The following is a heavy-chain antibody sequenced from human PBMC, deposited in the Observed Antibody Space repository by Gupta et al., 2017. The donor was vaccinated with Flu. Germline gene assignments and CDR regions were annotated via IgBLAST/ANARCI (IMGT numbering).Heavy chain of an antibody. J-gene: IGHJ5*02. CDR3: AKDLLPSEYNWFDP. Sequence: SGVTFSSYAMSWVRQAPGMGLEWVSGISNTGEKTYYADSGKGRFTISRDNSRNTVYLQMNSLRAEDTAKYFCAKDLLPSEYNWFDPWGPGTLVAVSS. V-gene: IGHV3-23*01. CDR2: ISNTGEKT. CDR1: GVTFSSYA.